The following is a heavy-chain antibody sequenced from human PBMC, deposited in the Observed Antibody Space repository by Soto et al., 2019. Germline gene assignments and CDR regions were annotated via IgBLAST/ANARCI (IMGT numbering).Heavy chain of an antibody. J-gene: IGHJ4*02. V-gene: IGHV4-59*08. CDR1: GGSIYTYY. Sequence: SGTLSLTCNVSGGSIYTYYWSWIRQSPGKALEWIGYISDGGSTNYNPSLSSRLTISVDTSKKQVSLKMTSVTAADTATYYRSRFAARPTFDYWGQRLVVTVYS. D-gene: IGHD6-6*01. CDR3: SRFAARPTFDY. CDR2: ISDGGST.